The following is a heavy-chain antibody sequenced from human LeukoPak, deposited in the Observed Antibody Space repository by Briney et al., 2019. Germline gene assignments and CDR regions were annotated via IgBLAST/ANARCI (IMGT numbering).Heavy chain of an antibody. V-gene: IGHV1-69*13. Sequence: SVEVSCKASGGTFSSYAISWVRQAPGQGLEWMGGIIPIFGTANYAQKFQGRVTITADESTSTAYMELSSLRSEDTAVYYCARVEFRKSRTYYYDSSGYYYGYWGQGTLVTVSS. CDR2: IIPIFGTA. J-gene: IGHJ4*02. CDR3: ARVEFRKSRTYYYDSSGYYYGY. D-gene: IGHD3-22*01. CDR1: GGTFSSYA.